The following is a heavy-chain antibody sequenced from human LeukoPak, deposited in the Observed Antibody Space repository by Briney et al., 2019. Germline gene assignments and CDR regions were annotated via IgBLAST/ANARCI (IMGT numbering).Heavy chain of an antibody. Sequence: GGSLRLSCAASGFTFSHHDMHWVRQTPGKGLEWVAFIRNDGSNHYYAASLQGRFTISRDNYKNNVYLQMYSLRVDDTSIFYCVRDYNWGFDYWGQGTVVTVSS. J-gene: IGHJ4*02. D-gene: IGHD1-1*01. CDR3: VRDYNWGFDY. V-gene: IGHV3-30*02. CDR1: GFTFSHHD. CDR2: IRNDGSNH.